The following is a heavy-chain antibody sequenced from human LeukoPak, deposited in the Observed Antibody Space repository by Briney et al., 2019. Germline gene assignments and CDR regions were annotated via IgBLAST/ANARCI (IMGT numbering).Heavy chain of an antibody. CDR2: FYHGGST. V-gene: IGHV4-38-2*02. Sequence: PSETLSLTCTVSGYSISTGYYWDWIRQPPGKGLEWIGTFYHGGSTYYNPSLKSRVTISVDTSKNQFSLKLSSVTAADTAVYYCARANSGWSINFDYWDQGTLVTVSS. CDR3: ARANSGWSINFDY. CDR1: GYSISTGYY. J-gene: IGHJ4*02. D-gene: IGHD6-19*01.